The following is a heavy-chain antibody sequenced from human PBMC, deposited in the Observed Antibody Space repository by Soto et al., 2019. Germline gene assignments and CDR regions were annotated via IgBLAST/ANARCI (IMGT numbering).Heavy chain of an antibody. CDR3: AKPFRRAAAGNVVDY. CDR1: GFTFSSYA. V-gene: IGHV3-23*01. D-gene: IGHD6-13*01. CDR2: ISGSGGST. Sequence: EVQLLESGGGLVQPGGSLRLSCAASGFTFSSYAMSWVRQAPGKGLEWVSAISGSGGSTYYADSVKGRFTITRDNPKNTLYLQMNSLRAEATAVYYCAKPFRRAAAGNVVDYWGQGTLVTVSS. J-gene: IGHJ4*02.